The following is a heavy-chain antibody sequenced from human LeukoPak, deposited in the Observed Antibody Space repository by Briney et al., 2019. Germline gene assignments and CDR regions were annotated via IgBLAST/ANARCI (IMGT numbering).Heavy chain of an antibody. D-gene: IGHD6-13*01. CDR2: ISYDGSNK. V-gene: IGHV3-30*18. J-gene: IGHJ4*02. CDR1: GFTFSSCW. CDR3: AKMIAAAGPGPDY. Sequence: GGSLRLSCAASGFTFSSCWMHWVRQAPGKGLEWVAVISYDGSNKYYADSVKGRFTISRDNSKNTLYLQMNILRAEDAAVYYCAKMIAAAGPGPDYWGQGTLVTVSS.